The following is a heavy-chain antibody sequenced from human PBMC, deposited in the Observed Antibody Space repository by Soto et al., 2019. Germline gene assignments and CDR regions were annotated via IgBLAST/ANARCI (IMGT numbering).Heavy chain of an antibody. CDR2: MNPKSGNT. CDR3: ARTYSGSYYYYGLDV. J-gene: IGHJ6*02. D-gene: IGHD1-26*01. V-gene: IGHV1-8*01. CDR1: GYTFTNYD. Sequence: ASVKVSCKASGYTFTNYDINWVRQAPGQGLEWMGWMNPKSGNTGYSQKFQGRVTMTMNTSMITAYMELSSLRSEDTAVYYCARTYSGSYYYYGLDVWG.